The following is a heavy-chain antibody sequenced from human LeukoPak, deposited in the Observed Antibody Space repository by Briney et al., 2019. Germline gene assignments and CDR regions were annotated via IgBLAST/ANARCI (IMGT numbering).Heavy chain of an antibody. Sequence: GGSLRLSCAASGFTFSSYWMTWVRQAPGKGLEWVSAISGSGDSTYYADSVKGRFTISRDNPRNTLYLQMNSLRAGDTAVYYCAKSFRSTSLDYWGQGTLVTVSS. CDR3: AKSFRSTSLDY. V-gene: IGHV3-23*01. J-gene: IGHJ4*02. CDR1: GFTFSSYW. D-gene: IGHD2-2*01. CDR2: ISGSGDST.